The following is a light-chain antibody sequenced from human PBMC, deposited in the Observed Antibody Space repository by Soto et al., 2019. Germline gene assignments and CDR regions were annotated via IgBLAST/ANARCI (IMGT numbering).Light chain of an antibody. CDR2: EGS. CDR3: CSYAGSSTLV. V-gene: IGLV2-23*01. Sequence: QSALTQPASVSGSPGQSITISCTGTSSDVGSYKFVSWYQQHPGKAPKLMIYEGSKRPSGVSNRFSGSKSGNTASLTISGLQAEDEADYYCCSYAGSSTLVFGGETQLTVL. CDR1: SSDVGSYKF. J-gene: IGLJ2*01.